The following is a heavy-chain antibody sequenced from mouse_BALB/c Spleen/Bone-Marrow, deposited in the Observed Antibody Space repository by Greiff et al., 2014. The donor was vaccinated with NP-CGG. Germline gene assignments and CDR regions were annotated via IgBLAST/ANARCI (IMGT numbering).Heavy chain of an antibody. Sequence: EVKLMESGGGLVKPGGSLKLSRAASGFTFSDYYMYWVRQTPEKRLEWVATISDGGGYTYYPDSVWGRFTISRDNAKNNLYLQMSSLKSEDTAMYYCARSGERYGAMDYWGQGTSVNVFS. CDR3: ARSGERYGAMDY. CDR2: ISDGGGYT. D-gene: IGHD2-10*02. CDR1: GFTFSDYY. V-gene: IGHV5-4*02. J-gene: IGHJ4*01.